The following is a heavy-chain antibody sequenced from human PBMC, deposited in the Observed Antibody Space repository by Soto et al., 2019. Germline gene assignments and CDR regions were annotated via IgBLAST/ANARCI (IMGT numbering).Heavy chain of an antibody. CDR1: DFAFSNYW. CDR3: SSPRHSGKSVDY. CDR2: IKSKTDGGTI. Sequence: EVQLVESGGGLFKPGGSLRLTCVASDFAFSNYWMHWFRQAPGKGLEWVGRIKSKTDGGTIDYAAPVEGRFTISRDDSRDTLYLKMTSLKTEDTAVYYCSSPRHSGKSVDYWGQGTLVTVSS. J-gene: IGHJ4*02. V-gene: IGHV3-15*07. D-gene: IGHD3-10*01.